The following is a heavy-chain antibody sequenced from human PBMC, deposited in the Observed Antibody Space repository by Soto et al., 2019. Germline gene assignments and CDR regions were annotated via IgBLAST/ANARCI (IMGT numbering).Heavy chain of an antibody. D-gene: IGHD2-15*01. CDR2: ISYSGST. V-gene: IGHV4-30-4*01. CDR1: GGSISSGNYY. CDR3: ATMGTPATGLYFFDY. J-gene: IGHJ4*02. Sequence: QVQLQESGPGLVKPSQTLSLTCTVSGGSISSGNYYWSWIRQPPGKGLEWIGFISYSGSTYYSTSIKSRVTISVDTSKSQFSLNLSFVTAADTAVYYCATMGTPATGLYFFDYWGQGSLVTVSS.